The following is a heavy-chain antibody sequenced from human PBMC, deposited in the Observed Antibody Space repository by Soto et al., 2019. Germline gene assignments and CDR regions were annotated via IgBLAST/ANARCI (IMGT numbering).Heavy chain of an antibody. CDR3: ARAPQSSSWYSY. D-gene: IGHD6-13*01. Sequence: QVQLVQSGAEVKKPGASVKVSCKASGYTFTSYAMHWVRQAPGQRLEWMGWINAGNGNTKYSQKFQGRVTITRDTSASRAYMELSSLRSDDTAVYYCARAPQSSSWYSYWGQGTLVTVSS. CDR2: INAGNGNT. J-gene: IGHJ4*02. CDR1: GYTFTSYA. V-gene: IGHV1-3*01.